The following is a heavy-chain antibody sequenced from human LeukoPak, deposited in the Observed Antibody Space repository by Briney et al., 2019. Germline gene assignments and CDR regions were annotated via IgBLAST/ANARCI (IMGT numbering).Heavy chain of an antibody. CDR3: TTDLAYYYDSSGYYLGNFDY. CDR2: IKSKTDGGTT. Sequence: GGSLRLSCAASGFTFSNAWMSWVRQAPGKGLEWVGRIKSKTDGGTTDYAAPVKGRFTISRDDSKNTLYLQMNSLKTEDTAVYYCTTDLAYYYDSSGYYLGNFDYWGQGTLVTVSS. J-gene: IGHJ4*02. V-gene: IGHV3-15*01. CDR1: GFTFSNAW. D-gene: IGHD3-22*01.